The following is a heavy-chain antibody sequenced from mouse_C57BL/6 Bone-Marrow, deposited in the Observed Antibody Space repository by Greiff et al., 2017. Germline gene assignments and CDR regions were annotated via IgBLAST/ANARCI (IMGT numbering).Heavy chain of an antibody. CDR1: GYSFTDYN. D-gene: IGHD2-3*01. V-gene: IGHV1-39*01. CDR3: ARWGSEGYYVDY. Sequence: VQLQQSGPELVKPGASVKISCKASGYSFTDYNMNWVKQRHGKGLEWIGVINPDYGTTSYNQKFKGKATLTVDQSSSTAYMQLNSLTSEDSAVYYCARWGSEGYYVDYWGQGTAVTVSA. CDR2: INPDYGTT. J-gene: IGHJ2*01.